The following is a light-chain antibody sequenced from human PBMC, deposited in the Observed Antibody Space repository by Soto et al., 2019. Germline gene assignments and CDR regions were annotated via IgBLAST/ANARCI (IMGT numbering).Light chain of an antibody. CDR2: GAS. CDR3: QHFDSSSYT. Sequence: EVVLTQSPGTLSLSPGQRATLSCRASQSVTSSYLAWYQQKPGQAPRLLIYGASIRATGIPDRFSGSGSGADFTLTISRFEPEDFALFYCQHFDSSSYTFVQGTKLEI. V-gene: IGKV3-20*01. J-gene: IGKJ2*01. CDR1: QSVTSSY.